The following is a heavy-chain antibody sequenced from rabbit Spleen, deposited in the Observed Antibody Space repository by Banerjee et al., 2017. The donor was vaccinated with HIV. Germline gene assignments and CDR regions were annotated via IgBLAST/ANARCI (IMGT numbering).Heavy chain of an antibody. D-gene: IGHD2-1*01. J-gene: IGHJ6*01. CDR3: ARGSATMTMVITGYYLGL. V-gene: IGHV1S45*01. CDR1: GFSFSSNW. Sequence: LEESGGGLVKPGGTLTLTCTVSGFSFSSNWICWVRQAPGKGLEWIACIDTRDGDTDCANWPKGRFTISKTSSTTVALQVPSLTAADTATYICARGSATMTMVITGYYLGLWGPGTLVTVS. CDR2: IDTRDGDT.